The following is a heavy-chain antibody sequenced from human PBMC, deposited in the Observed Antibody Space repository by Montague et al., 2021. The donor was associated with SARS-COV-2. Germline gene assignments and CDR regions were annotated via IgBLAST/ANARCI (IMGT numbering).Heavy chain of an antibody. CDR3: ARDLWGAQSGMDV. D-gene: IGHD1-26*01. Sequence: SLRLSCAASGFTFSDSYMSWARQAPGKGLEWIAYMSSSGHFASYADSVKGRFTISRDNAKNSLYLQMNSLRAEDTAMYYCARDLWGAQSGMDVWGQGTTITVSS. J-gene: IGHJ6*02. CDR2: MSSSGHFA. V-gene: IGHV3-11*06. CDR1: GFTFSDSY.